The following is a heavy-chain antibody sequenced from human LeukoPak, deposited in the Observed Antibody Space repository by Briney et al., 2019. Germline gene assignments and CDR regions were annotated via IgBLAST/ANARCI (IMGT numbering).Heavy chain of an antibody. Sequence: SETLSLTCTVSGGSISNYYWSWIRLPPGKGLEWIGYIYYSGSTYYNPSLKSRVTISVDTSKNQFSLKLSSVTAADTAVYYCARRMITFGGVIDNDAFDIWGQGAMVTVSS. D-gene: IGHD3-16*02. J-gene: IGHJ3*02. CDR3: ARRMITFGGVIDNDAFDI. CDR2: IYYSGST. V-gene: IGHV4-59*06. CDR1: GGSISNYY.